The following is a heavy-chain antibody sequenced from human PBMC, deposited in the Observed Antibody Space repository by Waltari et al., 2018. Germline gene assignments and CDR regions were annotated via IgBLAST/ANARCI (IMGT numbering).Heavy chain of an antibody. V-gene: IGHV5-51*01. CDR1: GYNFNTYW. D-gene: IGHD3-9*01. Sequence: EVQLVQSGAEVKKPGESLKISCKGSGYNFNTYWIGWVRQMPGKRLEWMGITDHGDSVAKHSPSVQGQVTISYSKSISTANLQWSSLKASDTAMYYCARGVLRYLVAHFDSWGQGTLVTVSS. J-gene: IGHJ4*02. CDR3: ARGVLRYLVAHFDS. CDR2: TDHGDSVA.